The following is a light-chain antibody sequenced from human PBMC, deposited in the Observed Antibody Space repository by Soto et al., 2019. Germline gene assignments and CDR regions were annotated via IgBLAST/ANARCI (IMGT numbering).Light chain of an antibody. V-gene: IGLV2-14*01. CDR2: GVS. CDR1: ISDFVVYNY. Sequence: QSVLTQPASVSGSPGQSITISCSGTISDFVVYNYVSWYQQHPGKAPKLMLYGVSKRPSGVSNRFAGSKSGNTASLTISGLQAEDEADYYCSSHTTSRALQVFGTGTKLTVL. J-gene: IGLJ1*01. CDR3: SSHTTSRALQV.